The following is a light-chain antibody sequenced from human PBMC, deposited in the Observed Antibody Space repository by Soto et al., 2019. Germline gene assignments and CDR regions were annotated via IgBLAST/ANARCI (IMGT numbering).Light chain of an antibody. CDR3: QQYGRSPLMYT. Sequence: EIVLTQSPGTLSLSPGERATLSCRASQSITSNFVAWYQQKPGQAPRLLIYGASTRAAGVPDRFSGSGSGTAFTLTITRLEPEDFAVYYCQQYGRSPLMYTFGQGTKLGV. CDR2: GAS. CDR1: QSITSNF. J-gene: IGKJ2*01. V-gene: IGKV3-20*01.